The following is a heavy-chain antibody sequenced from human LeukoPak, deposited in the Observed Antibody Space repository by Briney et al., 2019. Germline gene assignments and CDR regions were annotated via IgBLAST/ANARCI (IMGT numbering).Heavy chain of an antibody. J-gene: IGHJ6*03. V-gene: IGHV4-34*01. CDR1: GGSFSGYY. Sequence: SETLSLTCAVYGGSFSGYYWSWIRQPPGKGLEWIGEINHSGSTYYNPSLKSRVTISVDTSKNQFSLKLSSVTAADTAVYFCARDGGAAAGTETYYYYYYMDVWGKGTTVTVSS. CDR2: INHSGST. CDR3: ARDGGAAAGTETYYYYYYMDV. D-gene: IGHD6-13*01.